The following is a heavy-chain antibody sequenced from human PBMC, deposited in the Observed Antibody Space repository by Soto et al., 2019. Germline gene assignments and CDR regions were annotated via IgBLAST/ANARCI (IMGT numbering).Heavy chain of an antibody. V-gene: IGHV3-30-3*01. D-gene: IGHD6-19*01. Sequence: VQLLESGGGLVQPGGSLRLSCAASGSTFSTYAMHWVRQAPGKGLEWVAVISYDGSNKYYADSVKGRFTISRDNSKNTLYLQMNSLRAEDTAVYYCARDRGGSSGWYGFYYYYGMDVWGQGTTVTVSS. CDR3: ARDRGGSSGWYGFYYYYGMDV. J-gene: IGHJ6*02. CDR1: GSTFSTYA. CDR2: ISYDGSNK.